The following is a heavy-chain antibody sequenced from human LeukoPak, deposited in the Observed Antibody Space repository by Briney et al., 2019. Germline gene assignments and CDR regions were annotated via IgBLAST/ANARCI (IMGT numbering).Heavy chain of an antibody. CDR3: ARVKSSTRCPYYHYYMDV. CDR2: IDTSGSI. V-gene: IGHV4-4*07. J-gene: IGHJ6*03. Sequence: SETLSLTCTVSGGSISSYYWSWIRQPAGKGLEWIGRIDTSGSIIYNPSLKSRVTISVDKSKNQISLKVSSVTAADTAVYYCARVKSSTRCPYYHYYMDVWGKGTTVIVSS. CDR1: GGSISSYY. D-gene: IGHD2-8*01.